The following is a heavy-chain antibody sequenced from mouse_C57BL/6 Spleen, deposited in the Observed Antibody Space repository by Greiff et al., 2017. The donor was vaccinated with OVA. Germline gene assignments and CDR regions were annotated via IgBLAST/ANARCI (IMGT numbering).Heavy chain of an antibody. J-gene: IGHJ4*01. CDR2: ISYDGSN. Sequence: VQLKQSGPGLVKPSQSLSLTCSVTGYSITSGYYWNWIRQFPGNKLEWMGYISYDGSNNYNPSLKNRISITRDTSKNQFFLKLNSVTTEDTATYYCARGDRYYAMDYWGQGTSVTVSS. V-gene: IGHV3-6*01. D-gene: IGHD3-3*01. CDR3: ARGDRYYAMDY. CDR1: GYSITSGYY.